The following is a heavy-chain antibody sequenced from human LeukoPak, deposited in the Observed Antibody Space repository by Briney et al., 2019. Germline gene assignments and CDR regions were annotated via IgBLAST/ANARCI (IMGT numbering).Heavy chain of an antibody. CDR2: IYYSGST. CDR1: GGSISSSSYY. J-gene: IGHJ4*02. D-gene: IGHD6-13*01. CDR3: ARFSSSWYQVGYDY. Sequence: PSETLSLTCTVPGGSISSSSYYWGWIRQPPGKGLEWIGSIYYSGSTYYNPSLKSRVTISVDTSKNQFSLKLSSVTAADTAVYYCARFSSSWYQVGYDYWGQGTLVTVSS. V-gene: IGHV4-39*01.